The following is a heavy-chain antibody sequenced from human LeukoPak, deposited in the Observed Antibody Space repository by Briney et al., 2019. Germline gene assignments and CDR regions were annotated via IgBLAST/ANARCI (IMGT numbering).Heavy chain of an antibody. V-gene: IGHV3-9*01. CDR2: ISWNSGSI. J-gene: IGHJ4*02. CDR1: GFTFDDYA. CDR3: AKDRSSSMVRGLCFDY. D-gene: IGHD3-10*01. Sequence: GGSLRLSCAASGFTFDDYAMHWVRQAPGKGLEWVSGISWNSGSIGYADSVKGRFTISRDNAKNSLYLQMNSLRAEDTALYYCAKDRSSSMVRGLCFDYWGQGTLVTVSS.